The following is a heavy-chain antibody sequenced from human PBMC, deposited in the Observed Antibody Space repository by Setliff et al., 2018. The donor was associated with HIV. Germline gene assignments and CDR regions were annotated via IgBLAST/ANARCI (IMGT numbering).Heavy chain of an antibody. V-gene: IGHV1-18*01. J-gene: IGHJ4*03. Sequence: ASVKVSCKASGYNFNTYGVSWVRQAPGQGPEWMGWISDFNAKTLYAPKFQDRVTLTTDTSTTTAHMELRSLRIDDTAIYYCARANSLLQYNEGWSPENPFNIWGQGTLVTVSS. D-gene: IGHD1-20*01. CDR3: ARANSLLQYNEGWSPENPFNI. CDR1: GYNFNTYG. CDR2: ISDFNAKT.